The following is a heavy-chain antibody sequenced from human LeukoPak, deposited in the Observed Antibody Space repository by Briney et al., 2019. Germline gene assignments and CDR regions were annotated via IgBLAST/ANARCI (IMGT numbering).Heavy chain of an antibody. CDR1: GGSISSSGSY. D-gene: IGHD6-6*01. CDR2: VYYSGNT. Sequence: SETLSLTCTVSGGSISSSGSYWGWIRQPPGKGLEWIGSVYYSGNTYNPSLKSRVTISVDTSKNQFSLNLTSVNAADTAIYYCASVMAARREDLNWFDPWGQGTLVTVSS. V-gene: IGHV4-39*07. CDR3: ASVMAARREDLNWFDP. J-gene: IGHJ5*02.